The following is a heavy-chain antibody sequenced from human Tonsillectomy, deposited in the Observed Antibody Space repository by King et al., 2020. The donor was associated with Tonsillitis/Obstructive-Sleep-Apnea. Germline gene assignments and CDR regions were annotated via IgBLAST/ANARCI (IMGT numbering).Heavy chain of an antibody. V-gene: IGHV4-61*01. CDR2: IYYSGST. J-gene: IGHJ4*02. CDR1: GGSVSSGSYY. CDR3: ARAEVLRFLEWLPAPPTFDY. Sequence: VQLQESGPGLVKPSETLSLTCTVSGGSVSSGSYYWSWIRQPPGKGLEWIGYIYYSGSTNYNPSLKSRVTISVDTSKNQFYLKLSSVTAADTAVYYCARAEVLRFLEWLPAPPTFDYWGQGPLVTVSS. D-gene: IGHD3-3*01.